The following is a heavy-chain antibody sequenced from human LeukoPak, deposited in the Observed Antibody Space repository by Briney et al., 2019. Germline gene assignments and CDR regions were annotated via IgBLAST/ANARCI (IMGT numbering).Heavy chain of an antibody. CDR3: ARDQVVRKRGFDY. CDR2: RWNDGSNK. D-gene: IGHD3-10*01. V-gene: IGHV3-33*01. CDR1: GFTFSSYG. Sequence: GGTLRLSCAASGFTFSSYGMHWVRQAPPTGLERVAVRWNDGSNKYYADSVKGRFTISRDNSKTALYLQMSSLRAEVTDVYYCARDQVVRKRGFDYWGQGTLVTVSS. J-gene: IGHJ4*02.